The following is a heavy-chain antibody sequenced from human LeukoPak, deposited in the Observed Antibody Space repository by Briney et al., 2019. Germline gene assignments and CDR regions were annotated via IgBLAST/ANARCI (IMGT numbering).Heavy chain of an antibody. D-gene: IGHD5-12*01. CDR2: ISGSGGST. CDR1: GFTFSSYA. V-gene: IGHV3-23*01. Sequence: PGGSLRLSCAASGFTFSSYAMSWVRQAPGKGLEWVSAISGSGGSTYYADSVKGRFTISRDNSKNTLYLQMKSLRAKDTAVYYCAKGGGYEAQYYYYYLDVWGKGTTVTISS. J-gene: IGHJ6*03. CDR3: AKGGGYEAQYYYYYLDV.